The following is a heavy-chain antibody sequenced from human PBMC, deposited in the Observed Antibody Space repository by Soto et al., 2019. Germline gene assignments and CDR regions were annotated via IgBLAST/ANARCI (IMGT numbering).Heavy chain of an antibody. CDR2: IRRKANSYTT. Sequence: EVQLVESGGGLVQPGGSLRLSCAASGLIFSDYHMDWVRQAPGKGLEWVGRIRRKANSYTTEYAASVKGRFTISRDDSTNSLSLQMNSLKSEDTAVYYCAMLGGWSGGSSGMDVWGQGTTVSVSS. J-gene: IGHJ6*02. V-gene: IGHV3-72*01. CDR3: AMLGGWSGGSSGMDV. D-gene: IGHD6-19*01. CDR1: GLIFSDYH.